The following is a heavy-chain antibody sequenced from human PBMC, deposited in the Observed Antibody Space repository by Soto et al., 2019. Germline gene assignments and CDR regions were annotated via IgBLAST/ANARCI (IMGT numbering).Heavy chain of an antibody. Sequence: ASVKVSCKASGGTFSSYTISWVRQAPGQGLEWMGIINPSGGSTSYAQKFQGRVTMTRDTSTSTVYMELSSLRSEDTAVYYCARGPREQLDYWGQGTLVTVSS. CDR2: INPSGGST. CDR1: GGTFSSYT. V-gene: IGHV1-46*01. CDR3: ARGPREQLDY. D-gene: IGHD6-13*01. J-gene: IGHJ4*02.